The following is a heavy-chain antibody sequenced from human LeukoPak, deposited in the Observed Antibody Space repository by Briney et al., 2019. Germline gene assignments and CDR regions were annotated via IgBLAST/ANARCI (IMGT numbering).Heavy chain of an antibody. CDR2: INPSGGST. V-gene: IGHV1-46*01. D-gene: IGHD1-26*01. Sequence: ASVKVSCKTSGYTFTSYYMHWVRQAPGQGLEWMGIINPSGGSTSYAQKFQGRVTMTRDTSTSTVYMELSSPRSEDTAVYYCATGSYYYYGMDVWGQGTTVTVSS. CDR1: GYTFTSYY. CDR3: ATGSYYYYGMDV. J-gene: IGHJ6*02.